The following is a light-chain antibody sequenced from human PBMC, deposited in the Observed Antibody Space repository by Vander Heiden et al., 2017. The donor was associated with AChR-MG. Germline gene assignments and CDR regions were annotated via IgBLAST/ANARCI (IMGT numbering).Light chain of an antibody. J-gene: IGKJ5*01. V-gene: IGKV1-5*03. CDR3: QQYSSFPVT. Sequence: DIHLTQSPSTLSASVGDRVTITGRASQSISSWLSWYQQKPGKAPKMLIDKASSLESGVPSRFGGSGSGTEFTLTISSLQPEDFATYYCQQYSSFPVTFGQGTRLDIK. CDR1: QSISSW. CDR2: KAS.